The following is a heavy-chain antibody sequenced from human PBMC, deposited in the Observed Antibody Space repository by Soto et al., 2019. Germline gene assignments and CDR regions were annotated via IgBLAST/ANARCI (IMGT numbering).Heavy chain of an antibody. D-gene: IGHD4-17*01. CDR1: GFTFSDYY. CDR3: ARGGDYGRGDWFDP. V-gene: IGHV3-11*05. J-gene: IGHJ5*02. Sequence: QVQLVESGGGLVKPGGSLRLSCAASGFTFSDYYMSWIRQAPGKGLEWVSYISSSSSYTNYADSVKGRFTISRDNAKNSRYLQRNSRRAEDTAGYYCARGGDYGRGDWFDPWGQGTLVTVSS. CDR2: ISSSSSYT.